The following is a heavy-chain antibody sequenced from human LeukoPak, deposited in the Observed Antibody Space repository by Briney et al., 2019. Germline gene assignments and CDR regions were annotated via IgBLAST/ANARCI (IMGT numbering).Heavy chain of an antibody. Sequence: ASVKVSCKASGYTFTSYYMHWVRQAPGQGLEWMGIINPSGGSTSYAQKFQGRVTMTRDTSTSTVYMELSSLRSEDTAVYYCARRMGDYDFWSGYSRGDYYYYMDVWGKGTTVTVSS. CDR2: INPSGGST. J-gene: IGHJ6*03. CDR3: ARRMGDYDFWSGYSRGDYYYYMDV. V-gene: IGHV1-46*03. CDR1: GYTFTSYY. D-gene: IGHD3-3*01.